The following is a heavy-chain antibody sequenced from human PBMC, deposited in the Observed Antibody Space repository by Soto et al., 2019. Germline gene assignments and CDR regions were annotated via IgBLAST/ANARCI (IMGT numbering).Heavy chain of an antibody. Sequence: SETLSLTCTVSGGSISSYYWSWIRQPPGKGLEWIGYIYYSGSTNYNPSLKSRVTISVDTSKNQFSLKLSSVTAADTAVYYCTSGYDLLDAFDIWGQGTMVTVSS. CDR1: GGSISSYY. CDR3: TSGYDLLDAFDI. CDR2: IYYSGST. J-gene: IGHJ3*02. D-gene: IGHD5-12*01. V-gene: IGHV4-59*08.